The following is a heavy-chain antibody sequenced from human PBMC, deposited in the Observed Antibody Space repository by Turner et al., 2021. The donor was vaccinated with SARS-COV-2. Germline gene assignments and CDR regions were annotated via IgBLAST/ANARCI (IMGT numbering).Heavy chain of an antibody. D-gene: IGHD5-12*01. J-gene: IGHJ6*02. CDR3: AKGGSVDV. CDR1: GFPFSSLS. Sequence: EVQVVESGGGLVQPGGSLRLSCAASGFPFSSLSMTWVRQAPGKGLEWAVLVSPDGCITYYADSVKGRFTISRDNSKNTVYLQMNSLRAEDTAIYYCAKGGSVDVWGQGTTVTVSS. CDR2: VSPDGCIT. V-gene: IGHV3-23*04.